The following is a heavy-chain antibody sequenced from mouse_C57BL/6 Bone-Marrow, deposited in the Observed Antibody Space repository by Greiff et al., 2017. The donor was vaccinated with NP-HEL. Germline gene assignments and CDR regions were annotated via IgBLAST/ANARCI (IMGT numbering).Heavy chain of an antibody. V-gene: IGHV1-55*01. J-gene: IGHJ4*01. CDR3: ARLGLRRAMDY. CDR2: IYPGSGST. CDR1: GYTFTSYW. D-gene: IGHD2-4*01. Sequence: QVQLQQSGPELVKPGASVKISCKASGYTFTSYWITWVKQRPGQGLEWIGDIYPGSGSTNYNEKFKSKATLTVDTSSSTAYMQLSSLTSEDSAVYYCARLGLRRAMDYWGQGTSVTVSS.